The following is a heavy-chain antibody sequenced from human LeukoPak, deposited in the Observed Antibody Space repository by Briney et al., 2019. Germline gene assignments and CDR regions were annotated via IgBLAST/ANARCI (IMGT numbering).Heavy chain of an antibody. J-gene: IGHJ6*02. D-gene: IGHD3-10*01. V-gene: IGHV3-74*01. Sequence: GGSLRLSCAPSGFTFSSYWMHWVRQAPGKGLVWVSRINSDGSSTSYADSVKGRFTISRDNAKNTLYLQMNSLRAEDTAVYYCARAYGSGRNYYYYGMDVWGQGTTVTVSS. CDR2: INSDGSST. CDR3: ARAYGSGRNYYYYGMDV. CDR1: GFTFSSYW.